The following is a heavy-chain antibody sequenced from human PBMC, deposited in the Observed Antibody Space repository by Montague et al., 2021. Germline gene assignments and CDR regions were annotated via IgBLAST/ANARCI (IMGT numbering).Heavy chain of an antibody. CDR3: ARRGSLVATGNWFAP. CDR2: IYPRDSDT. J-gene: IGHJ5*02. V-gene: IGHV5-51*01. D-gene: IGHD1-1*01. Sequence: QSGAEVKKPGESLTISCQGSGFSISDYWIAWVRQMPGRGLEWLGIIYPRDSDTRYNQSFQGQVSISADKVINTAYVQWSSLTASDTAIYYCARRGSLVATGNWFAPEGQGALVTVSS. CDR1: GFSISDYW.